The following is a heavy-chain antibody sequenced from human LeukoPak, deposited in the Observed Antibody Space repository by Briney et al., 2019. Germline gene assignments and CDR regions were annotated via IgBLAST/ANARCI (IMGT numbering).Heavy chain of an antibody. D-gene: IGHD3-9*01. V-gene: IGHV3-30*03. CDR2: ISYDGSNK. J-gene: IGHJ6*02. Sequence: GGSLRLSCAAPGFTFSSYGMHWVRQAPGKGLEWVAVISYDGSNKYYADSVNGRFTISRDNSKNTLSLQMNSLRAEDTAVYYCARGTTDILTGYYYYAMGVWGQGTTVTVSS. CDR1: GFTFSSYG. CDR3: ARGTTDILTGYYYYAMGV.